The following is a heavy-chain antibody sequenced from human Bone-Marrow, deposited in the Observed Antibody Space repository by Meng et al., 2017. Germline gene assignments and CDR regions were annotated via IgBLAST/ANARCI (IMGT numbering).Heavy chain of an antibody. CDR1: GGTFSSYA. J-gene: IGHJ5*02. CDR2: IIPIFGTA. D-gene: IGHD6-6*01. CDR3: ARDRTTTIAARPRGGPNWFDP. Sequence: QVQRGEVGAEVRKPGSSVKVSCQASGGTFSSYAISWVRQAPGQGLEWMGGIIPIFGTANYAQKFQGRVTITADESTSTAYMELSSLRSEDTAVYYCARDRTTTIAARPRGGPNWFDPWGQGTLVTVSS. V-gene: IGHV1-69*01.